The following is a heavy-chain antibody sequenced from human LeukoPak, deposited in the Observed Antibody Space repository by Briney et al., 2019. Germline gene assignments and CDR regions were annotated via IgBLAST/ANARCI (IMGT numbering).Heavy chain of an antibody. J-gene: IGHJ4*02. CDR1: GGSISSSSYY. V-gene: IGHV4-39*01. D-gene: IGHD1-26*01. CDR3: ARTGGSYAGEVDY. CDR2: IYYSGST. Sequence: SGTLSLTCTVSGGSISSSSYYWGWIRQPPGKGLEWIGSIYYSGSTYYNPSLKSRVTISVDTSKNQFSLKLSSVTAADTAVYYCARTGGSYAGEVDYWGQGTLVTVSS.